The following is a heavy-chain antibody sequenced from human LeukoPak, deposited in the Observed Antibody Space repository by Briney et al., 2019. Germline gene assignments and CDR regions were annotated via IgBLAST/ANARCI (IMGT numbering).Heavy chain of an antibody. V-gene: IGHV3-49*04. J-gene: IGHJ6*03. CDR2: IRSKAYGGTT. CDR3: TRDHTTGGVLTGYLGYYYYYYYMDV. CDR1: GFTFGDYA. D-gene: IGHD3-9*01. Sequence: GGSLRLSCTASGFTFGDYAMSWVRQAPGKGLEWVGFIRSKAYGGTTEYAASVKGRFTISRDDSKSIAYLQMNSLKTEDTAVYYCTRDHTTGGVLTGYLGYYYYYYYMDVWGKGTTVTISS.